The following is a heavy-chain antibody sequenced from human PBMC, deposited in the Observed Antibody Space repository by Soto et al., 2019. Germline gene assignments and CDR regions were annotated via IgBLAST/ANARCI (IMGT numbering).Heavy chain of an antibody. CDR1: GFRFSIYS. D-gene: IGHD6-19*01. Sequence: EVQLVESGGALVQRGGSLTLSCEASGFRFSIYSMNWVRQAPGKGLEWSAYITSDTKTIKYAESVKGRFTISRDNAKNSVYLQINILSDEDTAVYYCARSVEGHFDYWGQGTVVTVSS. CDR3: ARSVEGHFDY. J-gene: IGHJ4*02. CDR2: ITSDTKTI. V-gene: IGHV3-48*02.